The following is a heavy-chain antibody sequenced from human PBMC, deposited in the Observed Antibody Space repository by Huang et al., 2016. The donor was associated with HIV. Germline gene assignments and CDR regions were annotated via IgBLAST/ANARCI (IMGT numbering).Heavy chain of an antibody. CDR2: IRGYNRNT. CDR3: ARDNYSRTIAGSNWFDP. D-gene: IGHD6-13*01. V-gene: IGHV1-18*04. J-gene: IGHJ5*02. CDR1: NYSFTSFS. Sequence: QVQLVQSGAEVKKPGASVKVACKAYNYSFTSFSVNWVRQAPGQGLEWMGWIRGYNRNTHSAQKVHGRVTMTTDTSTSTAYMELRSLTSDDTAVYYCARDNYSRTIAGSNWFDPWGQGTLVTVSS.